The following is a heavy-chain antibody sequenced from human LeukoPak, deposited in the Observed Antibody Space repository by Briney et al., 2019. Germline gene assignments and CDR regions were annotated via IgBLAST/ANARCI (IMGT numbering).Heavy chain of an antibody. V-gene: IGHV1-2*02. J-gene: IGHJ4*02. D-gene: IGHD6-6*01. CDR2: INPNSGGT. CDR1: GYTFTGHY. Sequence: ASVKDSCQASGYTFTGHYLHWVRQAPGQGLEWMGWINPNSGGTNYAQKFQGRVTMTRDTSISTAYMELSRLRSDDTAVYYCARRPFDYWGQGTLVTVAS. CDR3: ARRPFDY.